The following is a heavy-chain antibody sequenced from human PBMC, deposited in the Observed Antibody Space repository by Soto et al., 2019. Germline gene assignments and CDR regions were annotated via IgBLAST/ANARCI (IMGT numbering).Heavy chain of an antibody. CDR1: GGSISNYY. V-gene: IGHV4-59*01. J-gene: IGHJ4*02. D-gene: IGHD3-10*01. CDR2: FYYSGST. Sequence: QVQLQESGPGLVKPSETLSLTCTVSGGSISNYYWTWIRQPPGKGLEWIGYFYYSGSTNYNPSLKSRVTSSADTAKNQFSLKLNSVTGADTAVYYWVRAGIWCGSRLDYWGQGTLVTVSS. CDR3: VRAGIWCGSRLDY.